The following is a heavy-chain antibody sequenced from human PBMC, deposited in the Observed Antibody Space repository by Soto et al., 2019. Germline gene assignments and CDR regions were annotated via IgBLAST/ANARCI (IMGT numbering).Heavy chain of an antibody. CDR1: GFTFSSYW. Sequence: EVHLVESGGGLVQPGGSLRLSCAASGFTFSSYWMSWVRQAPGKGLEWVANIKQDGSEKYYVDSVKGRFTISRDNAKNSLYLQMNSLRAEDTAVYYCARGGAASLYYMDVWGKGTTVTVSS. V-gene: IGHV3-7*01. CDR2: IKQDGSEK. CDR3: ARGGAASLYYMDV. D-gene: IGHD6-13*01. J-gene: IGHJ6*03.